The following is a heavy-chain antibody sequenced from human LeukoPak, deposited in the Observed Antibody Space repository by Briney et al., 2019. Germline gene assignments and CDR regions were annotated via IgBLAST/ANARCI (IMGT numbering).Heavy chain of an antibody. D-gene: IGHD2-2*01. J-gene: IGHJ4*02. CDR2: ISYDGSNK. Sequence: GGSLRLSCAASGFTFSSYAMHWVRQAPGKGLERVAVISYDGSNKYYADSVKGRFTISRDNSKNTLYLQMNSLRAEDTAVYYCATTLKKIVVVPAAIGYWGQGTLVTVSS. CDR3: ATTLKKIVVVPAAIGY. CDR1: GFTFSSYA. V-gene: IGHV3-30*04.